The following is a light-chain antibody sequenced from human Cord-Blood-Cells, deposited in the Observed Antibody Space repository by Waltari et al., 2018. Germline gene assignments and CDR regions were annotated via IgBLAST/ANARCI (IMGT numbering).Light chain of an antibody. V-gene: IGKV1-33*01. CDR1: QDISNY. Sequence: DIQMTQSPSSLSASVGDRVTITCQASQDISNYLNWYQQKPGKAPKLLIYGASNLETGVPSMFSGSGAGTECTCTISSLQAEDIATFYCQQYDNPPMYTFGQGTKLEIK. J-gene: IGKJ2*01. CDR3: QQYDNPPMYT. CDR2: GAS.